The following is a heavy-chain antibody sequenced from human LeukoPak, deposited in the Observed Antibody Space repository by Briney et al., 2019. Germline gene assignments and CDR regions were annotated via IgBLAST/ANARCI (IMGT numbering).Heavy chain of an antibody. J-gene: IGHJ6*03. V-gene: IGHV4-34*01. D-gene: IGHD5-12*01. CDR1: GGSFSGYY. CDR2: INHSGST. CDR3: AREGRYSGYGYYYYYYYMDV. Sequence: NPSETLSLTCAVYGGSFSGYYWSWIRQPPGKGLEWIGEINHSGSTNYNPSLKSRVTISVDTSKNQFSLKLSSVTAADTAVYYCAREGRYSGYGYYYYYYYMDVWGKGTSVTVSS.